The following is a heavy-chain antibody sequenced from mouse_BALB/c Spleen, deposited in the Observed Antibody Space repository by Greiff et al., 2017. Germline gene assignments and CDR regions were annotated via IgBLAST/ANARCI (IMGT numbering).Heavy chain of an antibody. Sequence: EVKLVESGPELVKPGASVKISCKASGYSFTGYFMNWVKQSHGKSLEWIGRINPYNGDTFYNQKFKGKATLTVDKSSSTAHMELLSLTSEDSAVYYCGRNYDPYAMDYWGQGTSVTVSS. CDR1: GYSFTGYF. V-gene: IGHV1-37*01. CDR3: GRNYDPYAMDY. CDR2: INPYNGDT. J-gene: IGHJ4*01. D-gene: IGHD2-4*01.